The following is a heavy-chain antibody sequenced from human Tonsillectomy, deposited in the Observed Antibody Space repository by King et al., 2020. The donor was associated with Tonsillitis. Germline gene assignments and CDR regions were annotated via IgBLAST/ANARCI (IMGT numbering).Heavy chain of an antibody. CDR2: INHSGST. CDR3: ARSPAGAYFDS. J-gene: IGHJ4*02. CDR1: GGSVSGYY. Sequence: VQLQQWGAGLLKPSETLSLTCAVYGGSVSGYYWSWIRQPPGKGLEWIGEINHSGSTNYNPSLKSRVTLSVDTSKNQFSLKLSSVTAADTAVYYCARSPAGAYFDSWGQGTLVTVSS. D-gene: IGHD1-26*01. V-gene: IGHV4-34*01.